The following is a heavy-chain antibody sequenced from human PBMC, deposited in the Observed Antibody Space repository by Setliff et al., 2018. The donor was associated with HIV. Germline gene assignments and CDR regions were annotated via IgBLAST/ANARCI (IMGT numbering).Heavy chain of an antibody. CDR2: IYSSGST. CDR3: AKSSNYYDSSGLHYFDY. J-gene: IGHJ4*02. D-gene: IGHD3-22*01. CDR1: GGSISGHY. V-gene: IGHV4-4*08. Sequence: SETLSLTCTVSGGSISGHYWSWIRQPPGRGLEWIGYIYSSGSTNFNPPLQSRVTISRDNSKNTLYLQMNSLRAEDTAVYYCAKSSNYYDSSGLHYFDYWGQGTLVTVSS.